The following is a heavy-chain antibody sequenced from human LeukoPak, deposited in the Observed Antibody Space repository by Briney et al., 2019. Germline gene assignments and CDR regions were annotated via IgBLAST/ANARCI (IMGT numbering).Heavy chain of an antibody. Sequence: GRSLRLSCAASGFTFSSYGMHWVRQAPGKGLEWVAVIWYDGSNKYYADSVKGRFTISRDNSKNTLFLQMNSLRAEDTAVYYCAKETYSSGWYPYFDYWGQGTLVTVSS. V-gene: IGHV3-33*06. CDR1: GFTFSSYG. D-gene: IGHD6-19*01. CDR3: AKETYSSGWYPYFDY. CDR2: IWYDGSNK. J-gene: IGHJ4*02.